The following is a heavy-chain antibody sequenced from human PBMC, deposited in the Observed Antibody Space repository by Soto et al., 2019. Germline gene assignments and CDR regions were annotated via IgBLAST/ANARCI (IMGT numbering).Heavy chain of an antibody. D-gene: IGHD1-26*01. CDR3: AADVGATNYYGMDV. CDR2: IVVGSGNT. CDR1: GLTFTSSA. Sequence: SVKVSCKASGLTFTSSAVQWVRQARGQRLEWIGWIVVGSGNTNYAQKFQERVTITRDMSTSTAYMELSSLRSEDTAVYYCAADVGATNYYGMDVWGQGTTVTVSS. V-gene: IGHV1-58*01. J-gene: IGHJ6*02.